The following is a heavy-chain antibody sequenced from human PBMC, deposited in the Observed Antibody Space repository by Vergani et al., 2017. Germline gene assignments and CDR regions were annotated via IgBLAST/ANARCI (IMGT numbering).Heavy chain of an antibody. V-gene: IGHV3-23*01. Sequence: EVQLLESGGGLAQPGGSLRLSCAASGFTFRNYAMTWVRQAPGKGLEWVSIISDNGGTTYYADSVKGRFTISRDNSKDTLYLQMNSLRAEDTAVYYCARSPRCSSTSCYWNYYYYYMDVWGKGTTVTVSS. CDR2: ISDNGGTT. CDR1: GFTFRNYA. CDR3: ARSPRCSSTSCYWNYYYYYMDV. J-gene: IGHJ6*03. D-gene: IGHD2-2*01.